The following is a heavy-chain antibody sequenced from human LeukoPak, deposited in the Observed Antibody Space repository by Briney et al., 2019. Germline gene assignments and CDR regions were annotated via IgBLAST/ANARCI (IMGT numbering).Heavy chain of an antibody. J-gene: IGHJ6*02. CDR2: IYYSGST. CDR3: ARVGITMVRGVMGYYYYGMDV. D-gene: IGHD3-10*01. V-gene: IGHV4-39*01. Sequence: PSETLSLTCTVSGGPISSSSYYWGWIRQPPGKGLEWIGSIYYSGSTYYNPSLKSRVTISVDTSKNQFSLKLSSVTAADTAVYYCARVGITMVRGVMGYYYYGMDVWGQGTTVTVSS. CDR1: GGPISSSSYY.